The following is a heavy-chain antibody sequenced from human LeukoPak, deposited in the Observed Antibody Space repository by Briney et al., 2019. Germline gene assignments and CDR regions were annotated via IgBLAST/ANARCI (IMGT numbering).Heavy chain of an antibody. J-gene: IGHJ4*02. CDR1: GFTVSSNY. CDR2: ISGSGGST. CDR3: VIVQRGTSHY. Sequence: PGGSLRLSCAASGFTVSSNYMSWVRQAPGKGLEWVSAISGSGGSTYYADSVKGRFTISRDNSKNTLYLQMNSLRAEDTAVYYCVIVQRGTSHYWGQGTLVTVSS. D-gene: IGHD1-1*01. V-gene: IGHV3-23*01.